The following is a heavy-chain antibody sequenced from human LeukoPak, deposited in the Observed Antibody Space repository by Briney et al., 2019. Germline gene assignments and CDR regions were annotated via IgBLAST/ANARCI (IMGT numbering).Heavy chain of an antibody. J-gene: IGHJ3*02. CDR2: TYYRSKWYN. V-gene: IGHV6-1*01. Sequence: SQTLSLTCAISGDSVSSNSAAWNWIRQSPSRGLEWLGRTYYRSKWYNDYAVSVKSRITINPDTSKNQFSLQLNSVTPEDTAVYYCARFSVGDGVVVDAFDIWGQGTMVTVSS. CDR3: ARFSVGDGVVVDAFDI. CDR1: GDSVSSNSAA. D-gene: IGHD3-16*01.